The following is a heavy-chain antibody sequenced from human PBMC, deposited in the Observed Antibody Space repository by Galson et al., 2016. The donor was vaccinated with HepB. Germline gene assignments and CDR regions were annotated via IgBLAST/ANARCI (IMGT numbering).Heavy chain of an antibody. CDR3: ARWDAGTTGDYYYYGMDV. Sequence: SVKVSCKASGGNFMNYAISWVRQAPGQRLEWMGGIIPFLGTPDYPQKFEGRVTITADESTSTAYMELRSLRSEDTAVYYCARWDAGTTGDYYYYGMDVWGQGTTGTVSS. CDR1: GGNFMNYA. CDR2: IIPFLGTP. J-gene: IGHJ6*02. V-gene: IGHV1-69*13. D-gene: IGHD1-1*01.